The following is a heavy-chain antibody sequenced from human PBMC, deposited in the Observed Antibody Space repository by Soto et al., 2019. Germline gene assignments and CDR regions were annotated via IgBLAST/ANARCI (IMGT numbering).Heavy chain of an antibody. Sequence: ASVKVSCKASGYTFTGYYMHWVRQAPGQGLEWMGWINPNSGGTNYAQKFQGWVTMTRDTSISTAYMELSRLRSDDTAVYYCARDRYCSGGSCYSDAFDIRGQGTMVTVSS. D-gene: IGHD2-15*01. CDR1: GYTFTGYY. V-gene: IGHV1-2*04. J-gene: IGHJ3*02. CDR3: ARDRYCSGGSCYSDAFDI. CDR2: INPNSGGT.